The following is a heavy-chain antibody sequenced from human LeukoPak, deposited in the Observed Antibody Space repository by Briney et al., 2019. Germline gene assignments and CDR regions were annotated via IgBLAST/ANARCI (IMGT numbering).Heavy chain of an antibody. CDR3: ARGESQSSLYNWFDP. V-gene: IGHV4-59*01. CDR1: GGSISSYY. CDR2: IYYSGST. J-gene: IGHJ5*02. Sequence: SETLSLTCTVSGGSISSYYWSRIRQPPGKGLEWIGYIYYSGSTNYNPSLKSRVTISVDTSKNQFSLKLSSVTAADTAVYYCARGESQSSLYNWFDPWGQGTLVTVSS.